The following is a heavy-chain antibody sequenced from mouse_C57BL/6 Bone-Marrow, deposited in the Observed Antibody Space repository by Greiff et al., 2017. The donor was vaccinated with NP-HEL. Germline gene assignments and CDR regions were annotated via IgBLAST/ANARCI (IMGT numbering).Heavy chain of an antibody. CDR2: IFPGSGST. Sequence: QVQLQQSGPELVRPGASVKISCKAPGYTFTSHWMQWVRQRPGQGLEWIGEIFPGSGSTYYNEKFKGKATLTVDTSSSTACMQLSSLTSEDSAVYFCDLLYYYGSSWYFDVWGTGTTVTVSS. D-gene: IGHD1-1*01. CDR1: GYTFTSHW. CDR3: DLLYYYGSSWYFDV. J-gene: IGHJ1*03. V-gene: IGHV1-56*01.